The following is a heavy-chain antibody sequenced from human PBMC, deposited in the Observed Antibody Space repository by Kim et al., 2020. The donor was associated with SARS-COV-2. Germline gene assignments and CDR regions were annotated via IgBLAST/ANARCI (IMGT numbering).Heavy chain of an antibody. J-gene: IGHJ6*03. V-gene: IGHV1-46*03. CDR3: ARDPTLTLSAPWGSYYYID. CDR2: INPICGST. CDR1: GYTFTSYY. Sequence: ASVNVSCKASGYTFTSYYMHWVRQAPGQWLELMGIINPICGSTSYAQKFQGRVTMTRDTSPSTAYMELSSLRSDDPPVHYCARDPTLTLSAPWGSYYYID. D-gene: IGHD7-27*01.